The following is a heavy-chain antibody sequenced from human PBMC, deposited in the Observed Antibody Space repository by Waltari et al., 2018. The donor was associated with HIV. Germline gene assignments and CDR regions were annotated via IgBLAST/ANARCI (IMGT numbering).Heavy chain of an antibody. CDR2: IYYSGST. Sequence: QLQLQESGPGLVKPSETLSLTCTVSGGSISSSSYYWGWIRQPPGKGLEWIGSIYYSGSTYYNPSLKSRVTISVDTSKNQFSLKLSSVTAADTAVYYCARLLRYFDWLSGPPDLWGRGTLVTVSS. CDR3: ARLLRYFDWLSGPPDL. V-gene: IGHV4-39*01. D-gene: IGHD3-9*01. J-gene: IGHJ2*01. CDR1: GGSISSSSYY.